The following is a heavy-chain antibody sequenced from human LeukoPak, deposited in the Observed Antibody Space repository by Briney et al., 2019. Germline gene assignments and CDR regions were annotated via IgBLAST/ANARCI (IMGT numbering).Heavy chain of an antibody. J-gene: IGHJ4*02. CDR2: INPNSGGT. CDR1: GYTFTGYY. CDR3: ARGFGTGSYYIGTVERVLDY. D-gene: IGHD3-10*01. Sequence: ASVKVSCKASGYTFTGYYMHWVRQAPGQGLEWMGWINPNSGGTNYAQKFQGWVTMTRDTSISTAYMELSRLRSDDTAVYYCARGFGTGSYYIGTVERVLDYWGQGTLVTVSS. V-gene: IGHV1-2*04.